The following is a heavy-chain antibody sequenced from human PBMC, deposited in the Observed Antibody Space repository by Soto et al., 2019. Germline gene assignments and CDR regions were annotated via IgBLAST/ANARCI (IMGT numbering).Heavy chain of an antibody. CDR2: IYPGDSDT. J-gene: IGHJ3*02. V-gene: IGHV5-51*01. D-gene: IGHD6-13*01. CDR1: GYSFTSYW. Sequence: SLKISCKGSGYSFTSYWIGWVRQMPGKGLEWMGIIYPGDSDTRYSPSFQGQVTISADKSISTAYLQWSSLKASDTAMYYCARSDPGYSSSWYQSDAFDIWGQGTMVTVSS. CDR3: ARSDPGYSSSWYQSDAFDI.